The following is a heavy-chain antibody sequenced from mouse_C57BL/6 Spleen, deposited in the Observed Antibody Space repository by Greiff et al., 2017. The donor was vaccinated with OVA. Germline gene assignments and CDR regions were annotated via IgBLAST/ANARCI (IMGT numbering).Heavy chain of an antibody. CDR1: GYSFTGYY. CDR3: ARSYYGGSYGYFDV. D-gene: IGHD1-1*01. CDR2: INPSTGGT. Sequence: EVQLQQSGPELVKPGASVKISCKASGYSFTGYYMNWVKQSPEKSLEWIGEINPSTGGTTYNQKFKAKATLTVDKSSSTAYMQLKSLTSEDSAVYYCARSYYGGSYGYFDVWGTGTTVTVSS. J-gene: IGHJ1*03. V-gene: IGHV1-42*01.